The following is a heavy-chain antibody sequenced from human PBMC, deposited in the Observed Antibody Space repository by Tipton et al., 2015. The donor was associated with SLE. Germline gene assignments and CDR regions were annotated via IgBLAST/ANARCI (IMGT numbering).Heavy chain of an antibody. J-gene: IGHJ4*02. CDR2: IYTSGST. CDR3: ARDSQRAMLDY. V-gene: IGHV4-61*09. CDR1: GGSISSGSYY. D-gene: IGHD2-2*01. Sequence: TLSLTCTVSGGSISSGSYYWSWIRQPAGKGLEWIGHIYTSGSTNYNPSLKSRVTISVDTSKNQFSLKLSSVTAADTAVYYCARDSQRAMLDYWGQGTLVTVSS.